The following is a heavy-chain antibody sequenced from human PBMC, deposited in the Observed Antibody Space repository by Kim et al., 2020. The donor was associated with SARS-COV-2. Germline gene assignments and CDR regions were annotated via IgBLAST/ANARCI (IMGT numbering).Heavy chain of an antibody. Sequence: YADAVKGRFTIPRDNSKSTVSLQKNSLRPEDTAVYYCAKAYGGYNLGAADYWGQGTLVTVSS. J-gene: IGHJ4*02. D-gene: IGHD5-12*01. V-gene: IGHV3-30*02. CDR3: AKAYGGYNLGAADY.